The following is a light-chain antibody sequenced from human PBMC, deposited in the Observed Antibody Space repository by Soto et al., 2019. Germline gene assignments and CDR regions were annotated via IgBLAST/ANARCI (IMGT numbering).Light chain of an antibody. Sequence: SPGERATLSCRASQSLSGTYLAWYQQKPGQAPRLLIYGASSRATGIPDRFSGSGSGPDFTLTISRLEPEDFAVYYCQQHGRSLPFGQGTNVDIK. CDR2: GAS. J-gene: IGKJ1*01. CDR1: QSLSGTY. CDR3: QQHGRSLP. V-gene: IGKV3-20*01.